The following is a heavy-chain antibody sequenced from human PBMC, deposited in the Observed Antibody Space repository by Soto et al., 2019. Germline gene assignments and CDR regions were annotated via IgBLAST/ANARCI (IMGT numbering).Heavy chain of an antibody. V-gene: IGHV3-30*18. D-gene: IGHD4-17*01. J-gene: IGHJ4*02. CDR1: GFTFSSYG. CDR2: ISYDGSNK. CDR3: AKDARGDYY. Sequence: LRLSCAASGFTFSSYGMHWVRQAPGKGLEWVAVISYDGSNKYYADSVKGRFTISRDNSKNTLYLQMNSLRAEDTAVYYCAKDARGDYYWGQGTLVTVSS.